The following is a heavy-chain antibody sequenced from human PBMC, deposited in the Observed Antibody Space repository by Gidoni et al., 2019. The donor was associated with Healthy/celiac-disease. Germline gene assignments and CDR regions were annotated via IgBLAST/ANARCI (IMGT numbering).Heavy chain of an antibody. D-gene: IGHD1-26*01. CDR3: AHRRWYSGSLGAFDI. CDR1: GFSLSTSGVG. CDR2: IYWNDDK. J-gene: IGHJ3*02. Sequence: QITLKEYGPTLVKPTQTLKLTCTFAGFSLSTSGVGVGWIRQPPGKALEWLALIYWNDDKRYSPSLKSRLTITKNPSKNQVVLTITNMDPVDTATYYCAHRRWYSGSLGAFDIWGQGTMVTVSS. V-gene: IGHV2-5*01.